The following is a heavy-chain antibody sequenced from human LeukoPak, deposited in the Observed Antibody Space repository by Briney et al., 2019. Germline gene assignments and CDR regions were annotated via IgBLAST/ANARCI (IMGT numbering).Heavy chain of an antibody. CDR3: ARAPYYYDSSGLWGYFDY. Sequence: GRSLRLSCAASGFTFSSYSMNWVRQAPGKGLEWVSSISSSSSYIYYADSVKGRFTISRDNAKNSLYLQMNSLRAEDTAVYYCARAPYYYDSSGLWGYFDYWGQGTLVTVSS. V-gene: IGHV3-21*01. J-gene: IGHJ4*02. CDR2: ISSSSSYI. D-gene: IGHD3-22*01. CDR1: GFTFSSYS.